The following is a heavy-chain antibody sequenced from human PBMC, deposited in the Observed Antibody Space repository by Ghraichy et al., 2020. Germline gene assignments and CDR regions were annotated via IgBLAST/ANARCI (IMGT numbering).Heavy chain of an antibody. J-gene: IGHJ3*01. CDR1: GFTPRHHW. Sequence: GSLRLSCALSGFTPRHHWMHWVRQAPGQGLIWVARVDNDGRSTNYADSVRGRFTISRDHAKEIVYLQMDSLRAEETAVYYCARGGFNHAFDLWGYGTRVT. V-gene: IGHV3-74*01. D-gene: IGHD3-22*01. CDR3: ARGGFNHAFDL. CDR2: VDNDGRST.